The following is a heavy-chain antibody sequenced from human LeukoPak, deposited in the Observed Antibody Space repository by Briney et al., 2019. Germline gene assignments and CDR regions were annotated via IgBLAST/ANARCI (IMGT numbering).Heavy chain of an antibody. J-gene: IGHJ3*02. CDR3: AREEGIAAASGAFDI. CDR1: GFTFSDYY. D-gene: IGHD6-13*01. V-gene: IGHV3-11*04. Sequence: GGSLRLSCAASGFTFSDYYMSWIRQAPGKGLEWVSYISSSGSTIYYADSVKSRFIISRDNAKNSLYLQMNSLRAEDTAVYYCAREEGIAAASGAFDIWGQGTMVTVSS. CDR2: ISSSGSTI.